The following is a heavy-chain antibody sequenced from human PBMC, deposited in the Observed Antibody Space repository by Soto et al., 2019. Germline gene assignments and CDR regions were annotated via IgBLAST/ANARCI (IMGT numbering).Heavy chain of an antibody. V-gene: IGHV1-58*01. Sequence: QMQLVQSGPEVKKPGTSVKVSCKASGFTFTSSAVQWVRQARGQRLEWIGWIVVGSGNTNYAQKFQERVTITRDMSTSTAYLGLSSLRSEDTAVYYCAADRVYGEYVGDDYWGQGTLVTVSS. CDR2: IVVGSGNT. D-gene: IGHD4-17*01. J-gene: IGHJ4*02. CDR3: AADRVYGEYVGDDY. CDR1: GFTFTSSA.